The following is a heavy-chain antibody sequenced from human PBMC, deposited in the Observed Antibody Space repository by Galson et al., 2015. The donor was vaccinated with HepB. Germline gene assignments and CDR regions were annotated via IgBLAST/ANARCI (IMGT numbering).Heavy chain of an antibody. Sequence: SLRLSCADSGFTFSNGITFSNYAMHWVRQAPGKGLEWVAVISYDGSNKYYADSVKDRFTISRDNSKNTLYLQMNSLRPEDTAVYYCASSFCDGDCYFPVFDYWGQGTLVTVST. CDR1: GFTFSNGITFSNYA. V-gene: IGHV3-30*04. CDR3: ASSFCDGDCYFPVFDY. CDR2: ISYDGSNK. J-gene: IGHJ4*02. D-gene: IGHD2-21*02.